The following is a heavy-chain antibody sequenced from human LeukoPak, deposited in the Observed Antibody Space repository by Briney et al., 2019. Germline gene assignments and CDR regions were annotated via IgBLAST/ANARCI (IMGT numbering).Heavy chain of an antibody. J-gene: IGHJ4*02. Sequence: SETLSLTCTVSGGSISSYYWSWIRQPPGKGLEWVGYIYYSGSTNYNPSLKSRVTISVDTSKNQCSLKLSSVTAADTAVYYCARVGYSYGQFDYWGQGTLVTVSS. V-gene: IGHV4-59*01. CDR1: GGSISSYY. D-gene: IGHD5-18*01. CDR2: IYYSGST. CDR3: ARVGYSYGQFDY.